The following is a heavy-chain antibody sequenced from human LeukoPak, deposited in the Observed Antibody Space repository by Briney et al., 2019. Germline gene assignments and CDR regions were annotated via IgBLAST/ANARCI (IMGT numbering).Heavy chain of an antibody. J-gene: IGHJ4*02. Sequence: GESLRLSCAASGFTFSSYSMNWVRQAPGKGLEWVSSISSSNTYLYYADSVKGRFTISRDKAKNSLYLQMNSLRAEDTAVYYCARDLTTVTTAVFAYWGQGTLVTVSS. CDR2: ISSSNTYL. D-gene: IGHD4-11*01. CDR3: ARDLTTVTTAVFAY. CDR1: GFTFSSYS. V-gene: IGHV3-21*06.